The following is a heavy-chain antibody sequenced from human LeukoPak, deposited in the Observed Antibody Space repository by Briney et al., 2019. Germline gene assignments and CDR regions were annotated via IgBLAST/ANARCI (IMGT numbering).Heavy chain of an antibody. D-gene: IGHD1-26*01. J-gene: IGHJ4*02. CDR2: ISWNGYST. Sequence: GGSLRLSCAASGFSFAGYTMHWVRQAPGKGLEWVSLISWNGYSTSYGDSVKGRFTISRDNNKDSLYLQMNSLRTEDTALYYCARDSSGSLVYWGQGTLVTVSS. CDR3: ARDSSGSLVY. CDR1: GFSFAGYT. V-gene: IGHV3-43*01.